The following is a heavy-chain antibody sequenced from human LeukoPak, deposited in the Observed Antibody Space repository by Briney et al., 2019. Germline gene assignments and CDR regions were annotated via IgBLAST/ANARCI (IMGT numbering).Heavy chain of an antibody. Sequence: PSETLSLTCTVSSGSINSGDYYWSWIRQPPGKGLEWIGYIYYSGSTYYNPSLQSRITISSDTSKNHFSLKLRSVTAADTAVYYCARAQYHYDSSGYIDGFDIWGQGTMVTVSS. CDR2: IYYSGST. CDR1: SGSINSGDYY. V-gene: IGHV4-30-4*08. D-gene: IGHD3-22*01. CDR3: ARAQYHYDSSGYIDGFDI. J-gene: IGHJ3*02.